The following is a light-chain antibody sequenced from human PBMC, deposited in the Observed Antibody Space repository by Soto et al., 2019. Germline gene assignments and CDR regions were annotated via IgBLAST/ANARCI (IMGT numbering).Light chain of an antibody. J-gene: IGKJ4*01. CDR3: QQLNAYPLT. V-gene: IGKV1-9*01. CDR2: AAS. Sequence: DIQLTQSPSFLSASVGDRVTITCRASQAIRTYLAWYQQKPRQAPKLLISAASTLQSRVPSRFSGRGPGTQFTLTISSLQPEDFATYYCQQLNAYPLTFGGGTKVEI. CDR1: QAIRTY.